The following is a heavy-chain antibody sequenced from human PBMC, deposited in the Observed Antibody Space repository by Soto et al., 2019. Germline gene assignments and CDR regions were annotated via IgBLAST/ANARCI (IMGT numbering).Heavy chain of an antibody. J-gene: IGHJ4*02. V-gene: IGHV1-46*01. CDR1: GYIFTNYY. Sequence: QVQLVQSGAEVKKPGASVKVSCKASGYIFTNYYIHWVRQAPGQGLEWMAIINPLPTSGSTSYPHNFQGRVSVTRDRTTTTVYMERSTLKSDDRAIYYCAIYLAAAAYWGQGTLVTVSS. D-gene: IGHD6-13*01. CDR3: AIYLAAAAY. CDR2: INPLPTSGST.